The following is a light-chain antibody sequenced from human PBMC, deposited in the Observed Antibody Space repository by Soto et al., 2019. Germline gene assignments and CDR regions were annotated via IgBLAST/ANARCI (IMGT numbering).Light chain of an antibody. CDR2: DVT. Sequence: QSVLTQPASVSGSPGQSITISCTGTSSDVGGYNYVSWYQQQPGKAPKFMIYDVTNRPSGVSNRFSGSKSGNTASLTISGIQAEDEADYYCCSYTTSNTRQIVFGTGTKLTVL. J-gene: IGLJ1*01. V-gene: IGLV2-14*01. CDR1: SSDVGGYNY. CDR3: CSYTTSNTRQIV.